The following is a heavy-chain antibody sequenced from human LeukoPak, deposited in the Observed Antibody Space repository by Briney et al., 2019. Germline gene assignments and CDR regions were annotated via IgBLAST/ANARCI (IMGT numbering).Heavy chain of an antibody. CDR3: AKDRTMGYCSGGRCAYFDY. D-gene: IGHD2-15*01. CDR1: GFVFSSYA. V-gene: IGHV3-23*01. Sequence: HTGGSLRLSCAASGFVFSSYAMSWDRQAPGKGLEWVSGISGNGGYTYYADSVKGRFTISRDNSKNTPYLQMNSLRAEDTAVYYCAKDRTMGYCSGGRCAYFDYWGQGTLVTVSS. CDR2: ISGNGGYT. J-gene: IGHJ4*02.